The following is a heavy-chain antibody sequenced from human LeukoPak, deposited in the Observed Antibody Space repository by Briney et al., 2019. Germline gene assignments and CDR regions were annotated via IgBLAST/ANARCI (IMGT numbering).Heavy chain of an antibody. Sequence: SETLSLTCTVSGGSISSYYWSWIRQPPGKGLEWIGYISYSGATNYNPSLKSRVTLSVDTSKNQFSLKLSSVTAADTATYYCANVRRYNYGFVDTWGQGTLVTVSS. J-gene: IGHJ5*02. V-gene: IGHV4-59*01. CDR3: ANVRRYNYGFVDT. CDR2: ISYSGAT. CDR1: GGSISSYY. D-gene: IGHD5-18*01.